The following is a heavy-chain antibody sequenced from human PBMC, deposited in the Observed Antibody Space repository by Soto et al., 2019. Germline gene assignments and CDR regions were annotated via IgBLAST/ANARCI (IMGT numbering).Heavy chain of an antibody. J-gene: IGHJ4*02. CDR1: GFTFTNYG. Sequence: PGGSLRLSCAASGFTFTNYGMHWVRQAPGKGLEWVAVIWYDGSNRFYAYSVKGRFTISRENSKNTLYLQMNSLRAEDTAVYYCVKDSTTHPYGDYFDYWGQGTLVTVYS. CDR2: IWYDGSNR. D-gene: IGHD4-17*01. V-gene: IGHV3-30*02. CDR3: VKDSTTHPYGDYFDY.